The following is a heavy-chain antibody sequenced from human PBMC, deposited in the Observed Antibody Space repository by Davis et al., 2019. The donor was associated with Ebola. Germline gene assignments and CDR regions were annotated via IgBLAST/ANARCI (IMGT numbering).Heavy chain of an antibody. CDR2: INPSGGST. D-gene: IGHD6-19*01. J-gene: IGHJ6*02. CDR1: EYTFTSYY. CDR3: ASEQWLVQTPNYYYYYGMDV. Sequence: ASVKVSCKASEYTFTSYYMHWVRQAPGQGLEWMGIINPSGGSTSYAQKFQGRVTMTRDTSTSTVYMELSSLRSEDTAVYYCASEQWLVQTPNYYYYYGMDVWGQGTTVTVSS. V-gene: IGHV1-46*01.